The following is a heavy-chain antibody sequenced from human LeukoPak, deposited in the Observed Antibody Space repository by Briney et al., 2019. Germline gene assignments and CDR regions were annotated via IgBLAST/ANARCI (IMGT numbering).Heavy chain of an antibody. CDR2: IDYSGSP. CDR3: ARASSRATGYVKWFDS. Sequence: SETLSLTCTVSGASISSGGYYWTFIRQHPGKGLEWIGYIDYSGSPFYHPSLKSRVSISVDTSTNQFSLKLTSVTAADTAVYYCARASSRATGYVKWFDSWGQGTLVTVSS. CDR1: GASISSGGYY. J-gene: IGHJ5*01. V-gene: IGHV4-31*03. D-gene: IGHD3-16*01.